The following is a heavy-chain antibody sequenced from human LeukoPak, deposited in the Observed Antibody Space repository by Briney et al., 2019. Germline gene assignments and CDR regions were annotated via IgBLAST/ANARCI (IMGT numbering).Heavy chain of an antibody. CDR3: ARYGSGSYSFGMDV. CDR2: IYYSGST. Sequence: SETLSLTCTVSGGSISSYYWSWIRQPPGKGLEWIGYIYYSGSTNYNPSLKSRVTISVDTSKSQFSLKLSSVTAADTAVYYCARYGSGSYSFGMDVWGQGTTVTVSS. D-gene: IGHD3-10*01. V-gene: IGHV4-59*08. CDR1: GGSISSYY. J-gene: IGHJ6*02.